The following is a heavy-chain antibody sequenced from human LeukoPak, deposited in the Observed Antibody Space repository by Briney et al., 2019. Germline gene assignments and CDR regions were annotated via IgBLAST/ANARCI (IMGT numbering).Heavy chain of an antibody. CDR3: AREIPTYYYDSSGYYRGLYFDY. CDR2: IIPIFGTA. CDR1: GYTFTGYY. J-gene: IGHJ4*02. V-gene: IGHV1-69*13. Sequence: GASVKVSCKASGYTFTGYYMHWVRQAPGQGLEWMGGIIPIFGTANYAQKFQGRVTITADESTSTAYMELSSLRSEDTAVYYCAREIPTYYYDSSGYYRGLYFDYWGQGTLVTVSS. D-gene: IGHD3-22*01.